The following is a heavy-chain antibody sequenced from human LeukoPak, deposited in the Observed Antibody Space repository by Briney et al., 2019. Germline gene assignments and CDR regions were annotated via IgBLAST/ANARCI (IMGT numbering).Heavy chain of an antibody. V-gene: IGHV1-24*01. Sequence: ASAKVSCKVSGYTLTELSMHWVRQAPGKGLEWMGGFDPEDGETIYAQKFQGRVTMTEDTSTDTAYMELSSLRSEDTAVYYCATPAYYYGSGSYYTQFDYWGQGTLVTVSS. J-gene: IGHJ4*02. CDR1: GYTLTELS. CDR2: FDPEDGET. D-gene: IGHD3-10*01. CDR3: ATPAYYYGSGSYYTQFDY.